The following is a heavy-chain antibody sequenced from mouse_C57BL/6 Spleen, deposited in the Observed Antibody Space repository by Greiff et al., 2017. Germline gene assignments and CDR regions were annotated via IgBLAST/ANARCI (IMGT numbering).Heavy chain of an antibody. CDR3: ARSWYSNYEGYAMDY. Sequence: VQLQQSGAELAKPGASVKLSCKASGYTFTSYWMHWVTQRPGQGLEWIGYINPSSGYTKYNQKFKDKATLNADKSSSTAYMQLSSLTYEYAAVYYCARSWYSNYEGYAMDYGGQGTSVTVSS. J-gene: IGHJ4*01. D-gene: IGHD2-5*01. V-gene: IGHV1-7*01. CDR2: INPSSGYT. CDR1: GYTFTSYW.